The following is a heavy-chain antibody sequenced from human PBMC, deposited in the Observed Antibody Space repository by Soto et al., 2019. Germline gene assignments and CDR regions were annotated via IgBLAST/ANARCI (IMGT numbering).Heavy chain of an antibody. J-gene: IGHJ4*02. CDR2: FDPEDGET. Sequence: ASVKVSCKVSGYTLTELSMHWVRQAPGKGLEWMGGFDPEDGETIYAQKFQGRVTMTEDTSTDTAYMELSSLRSEDAAVYYCATVPRWAARLFDYWGQGTLVTVSS. D-gene: IGHD6-6*01. V-gene: IGHV1-24*01. CDR1: GYTLTELS. CDR3: ATVPRWAARLFDY.